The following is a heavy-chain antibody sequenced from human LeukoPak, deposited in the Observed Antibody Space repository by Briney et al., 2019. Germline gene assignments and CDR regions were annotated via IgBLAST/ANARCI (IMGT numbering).Heavy chain of an antibody. CDR3: AREGGGYRLFEF. CDR2: ISGRATNK. D-gene: IGHD2-15*01. J-gene: IGHJ4*02. CDR1: GYPFSNYG. V-gene: IGHV3-48*04. Sequence: GGSLRLSCAASGYPFSNYGMDWVRQTPGRGLEWISYISGRATNKEYADSVKARFTISRDNAENALYLQMNNLRAEDTAVYYCAREGGGYRLFEFWGQGLLVTVSS.